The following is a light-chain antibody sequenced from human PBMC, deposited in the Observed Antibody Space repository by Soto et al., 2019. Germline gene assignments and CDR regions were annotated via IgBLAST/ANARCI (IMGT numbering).Light chain of an antibody. CDR3: CSYAGSLPYVV. V-gene: IGLV2-23*01. J-gene: IGLJ2*01. Sequence: QSALTQPASVSGSPGQSITISCTGTSSDVGSYNLVSWYQQHPGKAPKLMIYEGSKRPSGVSNRFSGSRSGNTASLTISGLQAEDEADYYCCSYAGSLPYVVFGGGTKVTVL. CDR1: SSDVGSYNL. CDR2: EGS.